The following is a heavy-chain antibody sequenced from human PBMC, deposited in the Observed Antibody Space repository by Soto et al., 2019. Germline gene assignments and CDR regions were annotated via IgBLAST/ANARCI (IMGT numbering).Heavy chain of an antibody. V-gene: IGHV3-23*01. J-gene: IGHJ4*02. D-gene: IGHD2-2*01. CDR1: GFTLSSYA. CDR3: AKGKPGVILAVPLDC. CDR2: ISGSDHST. Sequence: EVQLLESGGGLVQPGGSLRLTCAVYGFTLSSYAMNWVRQAPGKGLEWVSGISGSDHSTRYADSAKGRFTISRDNSKNTLYLQMNSLRVEDTAVYYCAKGKPGVILAVPLDCWGQGSLVTVSS.